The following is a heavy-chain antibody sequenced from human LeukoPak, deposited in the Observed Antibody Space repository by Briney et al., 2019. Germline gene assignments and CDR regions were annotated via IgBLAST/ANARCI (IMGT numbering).Heavy chain of an antibody. CDR1: GFTFSSYA. V-gene: IGHV3-53*01. CDR2: IYSGGST. CDR3: ASAEHRIAAAAALFDY. J-gene: IGHJ4*02. D-gene: IGHD6-13*01. Sequence: PGGSLRLSCAASGFTFSSYAMSWVRQAPGKGLEWVSVIYSGGSTYYADSVKGRFTISRDNSKNTLYLQMNSLRAEDTAVYYCASAEHRIAAAAALFDYWGQGTLVTVSS.